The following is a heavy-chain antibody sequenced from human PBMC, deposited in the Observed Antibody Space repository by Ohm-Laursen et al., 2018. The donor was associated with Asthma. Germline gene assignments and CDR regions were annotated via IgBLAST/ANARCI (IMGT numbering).Heavy chain of an antibody. CDR3: ARGRYDSSGYYTDY. CDR2: IYYSGST. D-gene: IGHD3-22*01. J-gene: IGHJ4*02. CDR1: GGSISSGGYY. Sequence: SDTLSLTCTVSGGSISSGGYYWSWIRQHPGKGLEWIGYIYYSGSTYYNPSLKSRVTISVDTSKNQFSLKLSSVTAADTAVYYCARGRYDSSGYYTDYWGQGTLVTVSS. V-gene: IGHV4-31*03.